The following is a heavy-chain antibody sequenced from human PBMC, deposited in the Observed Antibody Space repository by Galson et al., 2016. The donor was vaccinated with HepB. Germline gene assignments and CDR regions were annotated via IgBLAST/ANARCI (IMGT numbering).Heavy chain of an antibody. CDR1: GFTFSTYA. Sequence: SLRLSCAASGFTFSTYAMHWVRQAPGKGLEYVSAISSNGGSTYYADSVKDRFAISRDNSKNTLYLQMSSLRPEDMAVYYCVNSGGSGIHYYYYYGMDVWGQGTTVTVSS. CDR2: ISSNGGST. CDR3: VNSGGSGIHYYYYYGMDV. D-gene: IGHD3-10*01. V-gene: IGHV3-64D*06. J-gene: IGHJ6*02.